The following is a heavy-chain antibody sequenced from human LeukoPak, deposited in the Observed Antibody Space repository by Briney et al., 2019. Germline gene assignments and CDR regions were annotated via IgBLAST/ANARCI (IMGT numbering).Heavy chain of an antibody. Sequence: GESLKVSFKGSGYSFTNYWIGWVRQMPGKGLEWMGIIYPGDSDTKYSPSFQGQVTISADKSISTAYLQWSSLKASDTAMYYCARLSSSSWYFYFDYWGQGTLVTVSS. CDR3: ARLSSSSWYFYFDY. CDR1: GYSFTNYW. J-gene: IGHJ4*02. CDR2: IYPGDSDT. D-gene: IGHD6-13*01. V-gene: IGHV5-51*01.